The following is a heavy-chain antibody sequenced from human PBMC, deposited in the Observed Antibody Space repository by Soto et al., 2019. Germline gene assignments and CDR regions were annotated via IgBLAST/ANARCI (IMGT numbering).Heavy chain of an antibody. V-gene: IGHV1-3*01. Sequence: ASVKVSCKASGYTFTSYDINWVRQATGQRLEWMGWINAGNGNTKYSQKFQGRVTITRDTSASTAYMELSSLRSEDTAVYYCARAVAVAADFDYWGQGTLVTVSS. CDR2: INAGNGNT. J-gene: IGHJ4*02. CDR3: ARAVAVAADFDY. CDR1: GYTFTSYD. D-gene: IGHD6-19*01.